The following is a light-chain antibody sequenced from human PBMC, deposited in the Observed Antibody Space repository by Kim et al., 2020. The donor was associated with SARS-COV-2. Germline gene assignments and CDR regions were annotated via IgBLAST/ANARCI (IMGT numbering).Light chain of an antibody. Sequence: QSALTQPRLVSGSPGQSVSISCTGTSSDVGGYNFVSWYQHHPGKAPKLIIYDVTKRPSGVPDRFSGSKSGNTASLTISGLQADDEADYYCCSYAGTYSLVFGGGTQLTVL. V-gene: IGLV2-11*01. CDR1: SSDVGGYNF. CDR3: CSYAGTYSLV. CDR2: DVT. J-gene: IGLJ3*02.